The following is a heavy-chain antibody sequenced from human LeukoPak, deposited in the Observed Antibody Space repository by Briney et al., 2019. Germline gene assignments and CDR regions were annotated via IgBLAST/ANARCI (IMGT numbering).Heavy chain of an antibody. J-gene: IGHJ5*02. V-gene: IGHV4-59*04. CDR3: ARRAAVGKNWFDP. D-gene: IGHD6-13*01. Sequence: PSETLSLTCTVSGGSIKSYYWSWIRQPPGKGLEWIGSISYRGTTYYNPSLKSRVTISVGTSENLFSLKVNYVTAADTAVYCCARRAAVGKNWFDPWGQGTLVTVSS. CDR1: GGSIKSYY. CDR2: ISYRGTT.